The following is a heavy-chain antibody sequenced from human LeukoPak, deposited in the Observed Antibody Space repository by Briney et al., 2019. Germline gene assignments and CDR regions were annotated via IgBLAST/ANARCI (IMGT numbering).Heavy chain of an antibody. CDR3: ERGPTRYYFDY. CDR2: IYYSGNT. CDR1: GVSTTNYY. Sequence: SETLSLTCTVYGVSTTNYYGSWIRQPPGKGLEWFGCIYYSGNTNSNPSLKSRVTIPVDTSNNQFSLNLSAVTAAYTAVYYCERGPTRYYFDYWGQGTLVTVSS. V-gene: IGHV4-59*01. J-gene: IGHJ4*02.